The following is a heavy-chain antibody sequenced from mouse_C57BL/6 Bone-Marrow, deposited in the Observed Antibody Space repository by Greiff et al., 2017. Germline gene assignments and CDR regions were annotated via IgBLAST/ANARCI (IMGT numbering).Heavy chain of an antibody. J-gene: IGHJ3*01. CDR2: FYPGSGSI. Sequence: QVQLQQSGAELVKPGASVKLSCKASGYTFTEYTIHWVKQRSGQGLEWIGWFYPGSGSIKYNEKFKDKATLTADKSSSTAYMELSRLTSEDSAVYFCARHEDLCYFGSGYGFAYWGQGTLVTVSA. CDR1: GYTFTEYT. CDR3: ARHEDLCYFGSGYGFAY. D-gene: IGHD1-1*01. V-gene: IGHV1-62-2*01.